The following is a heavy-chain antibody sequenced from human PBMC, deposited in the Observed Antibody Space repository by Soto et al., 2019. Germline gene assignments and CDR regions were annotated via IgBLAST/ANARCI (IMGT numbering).Heavy chain of an antibody. CDR2: ISGSGGDT. CDR1: GFTFTSYA. V-gene: IGHV3-23*01. D-gene: IGHD3-3*01. J-gene: IGHJ4*02. CDR3: AKHDFWTLYNTGLDS. Sequence: GGSLRLSCSASGFTFTSYAMSWVRQAPGKGLEWASGISGSGGDTKSADSVKGRFTISRDNFKNMLYLQMNSLRAEDTAVYYCAKHDFWTLYNTGLDSWGQGTLVTVSS.